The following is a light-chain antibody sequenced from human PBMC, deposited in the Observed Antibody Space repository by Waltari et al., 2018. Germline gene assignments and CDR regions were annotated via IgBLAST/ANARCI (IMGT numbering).Light chain of an antibody. Sequence: QSALTQPASVSGSPGQSIPISCTGTSSDVCGYNYGSWYQQHPGKAPKLMIYEVNKRPSGVSDRFSGSKSGNTASLTISGLQAEDEADYYCTSYTSSITYVFGTGTKVTVL. J-gene: IGLJ1*01. V-gene: IGLV2-14*01. CDR1: SSDVCGYNY. CDR2: EVN. CDR3: TSYTSSITYV.